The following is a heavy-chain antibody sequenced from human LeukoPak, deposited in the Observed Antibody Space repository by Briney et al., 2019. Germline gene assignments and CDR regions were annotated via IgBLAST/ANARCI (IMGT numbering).Heavy chain of an antibody. J-gene: IGHJ3*02. CDR3: ARVNTHYYYDSSGFPDDAFDI. V-gene: IGHV1-46*01. CDR1: GYTFTNYY. CDR2: MNPSGGST. Sequence: VASVKVSCKASGYTFTNYYMHWVRQAPGQGLEWMGIMNPSGGSTNYTQKFQGRVTMTRDTSTSTVYMELSSLRSEDTAVYYCARVNTHYYYDSSGFPDDAFDIWGQGTMVTVSS. D-gene: IGHD3-22*01.